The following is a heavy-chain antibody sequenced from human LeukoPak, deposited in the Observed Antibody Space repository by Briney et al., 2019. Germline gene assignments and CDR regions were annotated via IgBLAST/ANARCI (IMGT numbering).Heavy chain of an antibody. Sequence: ASVKVSCKASGYTFTSYYMHWVRQAPGQGLEWMGIINPSGGSTSYAQKFQGRVTMTRDTSTSTVYMELSSLRAEDTAVYYCARDLRTMIVVGGLDYWGQGTLVTVSS. CDR2: INPSGGST. V-gene: IGHV1-46*01. CDR1: GYTFTSYY. D-gene: IGHD3-22*01. J-gene: IGHJ4*02. CDR3: ARDLRTMIVVGGLDY.